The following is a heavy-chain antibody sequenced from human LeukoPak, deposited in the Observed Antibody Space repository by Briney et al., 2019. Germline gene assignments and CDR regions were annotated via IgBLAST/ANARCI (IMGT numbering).Heavy chain of an antibody. CDR1: GFTFSSYA. D-gene: IGHD3-16*01. V-gene: IGHV3-30*04. J-gene: IGHJ4*02. CDR3: ANVGSYGHFDY. CDR2: ISYDGSNK. Sequence: GGSLRLSCAASGFTFSSYAMHWVRQAPGKGLEWVAVISYDGSNKYYADSVKGRFTISRDNSKNTLYLQMDSLRAEDTAVYYCANVGSYGHFDYWGQGTLVTVSS.